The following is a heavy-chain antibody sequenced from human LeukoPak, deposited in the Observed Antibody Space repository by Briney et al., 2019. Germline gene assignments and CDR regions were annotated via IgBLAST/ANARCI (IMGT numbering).Heavy chain of an antibody. CDR1: GYTFIDYY. Sequence: ASVKVSCKSSGYTFIDYYIHWVRLAPGQGLEWMGWINPNSGATKYAQKFQGRVSMTRDTSINTAYMDLTNLRSDDTAIFYCARVKKLMPEFEFWGQGTLVTVSS. D-gene: IGHD2-2*01. J-gene: IGHJ4*02. CDR2: INPNSGAT. V-gene: IGHV1-2*02. CDR3: ARVKKLMPEFEF.